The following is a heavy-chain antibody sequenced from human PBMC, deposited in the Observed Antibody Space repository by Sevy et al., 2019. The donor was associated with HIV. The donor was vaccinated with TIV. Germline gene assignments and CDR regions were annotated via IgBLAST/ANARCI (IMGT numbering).Heavy chain of an antibody. Sequence: GGSLRLSCAVSGFAFSDYYMTWIRQAPGKGLEWVSYITSGGNSINYAGSVKGRFTVSRDNTKNSLYLQMNSLGAEDTAVYYCARVDYDDYTTWGTGYYYMDVWGKGTMVTVSS. D-gene: IGHD4-17*01. V-gene: IGHV3-11*01. CDR1: GFAFSDYY. J-gene: IGHJ6*03. CDR2: ITSGGNSI. CDR3: ARVDYDDYTTWGTGYYYMDV.